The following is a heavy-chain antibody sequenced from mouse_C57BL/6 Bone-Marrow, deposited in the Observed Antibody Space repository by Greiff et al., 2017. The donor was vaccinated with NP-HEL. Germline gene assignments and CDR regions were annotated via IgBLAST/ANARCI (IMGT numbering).Heavy chain of an antibody. CDR1: GYTFTSYW. CDR2: IDPSDSYT. Sequence: QVQLQQSGAELVMPGASVKLSCKASGYTFTSYWMHWVKQRPGQGLEWIGEIDPSDSYTNYNQKFKGKSTLTVDKSSRTAYMQLSSLTSEDSAVYYCARWGAYWGQGTLVTVSA. V-gene: IGHV1-69*01. J-gene: IGHJ3*01. CDR3: ARWGAY.